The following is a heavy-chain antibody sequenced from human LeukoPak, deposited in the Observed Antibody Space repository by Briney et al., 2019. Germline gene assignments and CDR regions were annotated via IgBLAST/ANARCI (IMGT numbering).Heavy chain of an antibody. CDR1: GVSISSSNSY. D-gene: IGHD2/OR15-2a*01. J-gene: IGHJ6*03. CDR2: IYYSGNT. CDR3: ARAHVQNTNYYYMDV. V-gene: IGHV4-39*01. Sequence: SETLSLTCTVSGVSISSSNSYWGWIRQPPGKGLEWIGSIYYSGNTYYNASLKSQVSISIDTSKNQFSLGLTSVTAADTAVYYCARAHVQNTNYYYMDVWGQGTAITVSS.